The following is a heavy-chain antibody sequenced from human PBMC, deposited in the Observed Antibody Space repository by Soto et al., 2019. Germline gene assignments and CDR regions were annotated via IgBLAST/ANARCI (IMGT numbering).Heavy chain of an antibody. CDR3: ATDSLAYGAPTEVY. V-gene: IGHV3-7*01. D-gene: IGHD4-17*01. CDR1: GFTFSNYW. Sequence: EVQLVESGGGLVQPGGSLRLSCAASGFTFSNYWMSWVRQAPGKGLEWVANIKQDGSEKYYVDSVKGRFTISRDNAKNSLYLQMNSLRAEDTAVYYCATDSLAYGAPTEVYWGQGTLVTVSS. J-gene: IGHJ4*02. CDR2: IKQDGSEK.